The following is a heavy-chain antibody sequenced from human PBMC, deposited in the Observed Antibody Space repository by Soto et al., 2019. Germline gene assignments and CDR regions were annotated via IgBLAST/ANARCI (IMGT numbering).Heavy chain of an antibody. CDR3: ASSFLGAVTNRGRFLEWLGNDC. D-gene: IGHD3-3*01. Sequence: SVKVSFKASGGPFSSYAISLVRQAPGQGLEWIAGIIPIFGTANYALKFQGRVTITADESTSTAYMELSSLRSEDTAVYYCASSFLGAVTNRGRFLEWLGNDCWGQGNLV. CDR2: IIPIFGTA. CDR1: GGPFSSYA. V-gene: IGHV1-69*13. J-gene: IGHJ4*02.